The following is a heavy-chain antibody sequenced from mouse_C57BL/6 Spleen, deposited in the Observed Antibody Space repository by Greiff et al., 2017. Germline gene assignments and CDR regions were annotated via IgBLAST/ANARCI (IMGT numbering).Heavy chain of an antibody. CDR1: GFTFSSYA. Sequence: DVMLVESGGGLVKPGGSLKLSCAASGFTFSSYAMSWVRQTPEKRVEWVATISDGGSYTYYPDNVKGRFTISRDNAKNNLYLQMSHLKSEDTAMYYCARDSSYFDYWGQGTTLTVSS. CDR3: ARDSSYFDY. CDR2: ISDGGSYT. J-gene: IGHJ2*01. V-gene: IGHV5-4*01. D-gene: IGHD1-1*01.